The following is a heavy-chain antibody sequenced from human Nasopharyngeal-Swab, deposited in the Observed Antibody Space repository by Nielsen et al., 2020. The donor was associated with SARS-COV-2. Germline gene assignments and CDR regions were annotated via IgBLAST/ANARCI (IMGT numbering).Heavy chain of an antibody. V-gene: IGHV4-59*12. J-gene: IGHJ2*01. CDR3: ARASTVTTFFDL. CDR2: IYSNGNT. D-gene: IGHD4-17*01. CDR1: GGSINNAY. Sequence: SETLSLTCTVSGGSINNAYWSWIRQPPGKGLEWIGYIYSNGNTNYNPSLKSRVTISVDTSKNQFSLKLNSVTAADTAVYYCARASTVTTFFDLWGRGTLVTVSS.